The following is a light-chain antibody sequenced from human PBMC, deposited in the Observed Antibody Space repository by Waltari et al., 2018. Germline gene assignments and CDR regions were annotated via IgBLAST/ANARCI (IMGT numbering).Light chain of an antibody. CDR2: GND. CDR3: QSYDNSLSGSRV. J-gene: IGLJ3*02. V-gene: IGLV1-40*01. Sequence: QSVLTQTPSVSGAPGQSVTISCTGSSSNIGAGDDVHWYQQLPGTAPNLLIYGNDTRPSVVPCRFSVSRSDPSASLAITALQTEDEADYYCQSYDNSLSGSRVFGGGTRVTVL. CDR1: SSNIGAGDD.